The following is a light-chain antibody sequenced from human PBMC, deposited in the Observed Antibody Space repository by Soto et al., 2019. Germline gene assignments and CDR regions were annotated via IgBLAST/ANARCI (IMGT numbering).Light chain of an antibody. Sequence: DIQMTQSPSTLSASVGDRVTIACRASQGISNYLAWYQQKPGKAPKLLIYKASSLEIGVPSRFSGSGSGTEFTLTISSLQPDDFATYYCQQYNSYSWTFGQGTKVEIK. CDR2: KAS. CDR3: QQYNSYSWT. J-gene: IGKJ1*01. CDR1: QGISNY. V-gene: IGKV1-5*03.